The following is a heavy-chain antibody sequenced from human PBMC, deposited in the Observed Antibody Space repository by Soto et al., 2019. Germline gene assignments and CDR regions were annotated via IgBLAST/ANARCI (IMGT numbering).Heavy chain of an antibody. CDR2: IYHSGST. V-gene: IGHV4-30-2*01. Sequence: SETLSLTCAVSGGSISSGGYSWSWIRQPPGKGLEWIGYIYHSGSTYYNPSLKSRVTISVDKSKNQFSLKLSSVTAADTAVYYCARAAMGGSSWPFDYWGQGTLVTVSS. J-gene: IGHJ4*02. CDR3: ARAAMGGSSWPFDY. CDR1: GGSISSGGYS. D-gene: IGHD6-13*01.